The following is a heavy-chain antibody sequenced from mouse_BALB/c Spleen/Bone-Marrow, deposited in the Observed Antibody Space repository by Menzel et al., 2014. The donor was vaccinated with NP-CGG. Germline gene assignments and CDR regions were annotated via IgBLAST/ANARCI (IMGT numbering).Heavy chain of an antibody. J-gene: IGHJ2*01. CDR1: GYRFTDYE. CDR3: ASKTSDIGVCVDFDY. CDR2: IYPETGGT. D-gene: IGHD1-1*02. V-gene: IGHV1-15*01. Sequence: QVQLKESGAELVRPGASVTLSCKASGYRFTDYEMHWVKLTPVHGLDWIGSIYPETGGTAYNQKFKGKATLTADESSSAAYMGLGSMKSGGLAVEYSASKTSDIGVCVDFDYWGQGTTLSVSS.